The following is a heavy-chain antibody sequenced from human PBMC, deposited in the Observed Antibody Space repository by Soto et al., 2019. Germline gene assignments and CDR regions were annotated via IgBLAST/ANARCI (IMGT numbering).Heavy chain of an antibody. Sequence: ASVKVSCKASGYSFTTYALHWVRQAPGQRLEWMGWINPGNGHTKNSEKFEGRVTITRDTSATTAHMVLSSLRSEDTGVYYCSRKYFSGATCYSDYYGMDVWGQGTTVTVSS. V-gene: IGHV1-3*01. CDR3: SRKYFSGATCYSDYYGMDV. CDR2: INPGNGHT. J-gene: IGHJ6*02. D-gene: IGHD2-15*01. CDR1: GYSFTTYA.